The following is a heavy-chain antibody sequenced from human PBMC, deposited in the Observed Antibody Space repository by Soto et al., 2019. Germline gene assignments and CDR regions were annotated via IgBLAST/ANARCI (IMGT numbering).Heavy chain of an antibody. CDR2: LSHRGST. CDR3: TRDAPSREQDY. Sequence: QVQLQESGPGLVKPSETLSLTCTVSGGSIRSYYWSWIRQSPEKGLEWIGYLSHRGSTKYNPSLKSRVTISVCTSMIQFSLKLSSGTAADTAVYYCTRDAPSREQDYWGQSALVTVS. CDR1: GGSIRSYY. J-gene: IGHJ4*02. V-gene: IGHV4-59*01.